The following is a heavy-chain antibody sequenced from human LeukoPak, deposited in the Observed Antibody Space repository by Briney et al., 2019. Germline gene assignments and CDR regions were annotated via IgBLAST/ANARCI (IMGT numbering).Heavy chain of an antibody. CDR1: GFTFSSYS. CDR2: TSGMSSTI. D-gene: IGHD5-24*01. V-gene: IGHV3-48*02. J-gene: IGHJ4*02. Sequence: GGSLRLSCAASGFTFSSYSMNWVRQAPGKGLEWVSFTSGMSSTIYYADSVKGRFTISRDNAKNSVYLQMNSLRDEDTAVYYCARDSSDAYNPEPGYWGQGTLVTVSS. CDR3: ARDSSDAYNPEPGY.